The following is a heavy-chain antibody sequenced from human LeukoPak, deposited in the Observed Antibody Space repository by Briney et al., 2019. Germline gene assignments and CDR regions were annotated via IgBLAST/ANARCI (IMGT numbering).Heavy chain of an antibody. D-gene: IGHD6-6*01. CDR1: GFTFSSYS. Sequence: GGSLRLSCAASGFTFSSYSMNWVRQAPGKGLEWVSSXXXXSSYIYYADSGXGRFTISSDNAKNSLYLQMSSMRAEDTAVYYXXXXGXXXXSSYDDWFDPWGQGTLVTVSS. CDR2: XXXXSSYI. V-gene: IGHV3-21*01. J-gene: IGHJ5*02. CDR3: XXXGXXXXSSYDDWFDP.